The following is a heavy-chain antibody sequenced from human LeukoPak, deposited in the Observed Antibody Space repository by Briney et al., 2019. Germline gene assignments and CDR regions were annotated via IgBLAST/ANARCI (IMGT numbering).Heavy chain of an antibody. CDR1: GFTFSSYW. Sequence: GGSLRLSCAASGFTFSSYWMIWVRQAPGKGLEWVANINQDGSEKYYVDPVKGRFTISRDNAKNPVYLQMNSLRVEDTAVYYCARGLLWLFRGQGTLVTVSS. J-gene: IGHJ4*02. D-gene: IGHD3-10*01. CDR3: ARGLLWLF. CDR2: INQDGSEK. V-gene: IGHV3-7*01.